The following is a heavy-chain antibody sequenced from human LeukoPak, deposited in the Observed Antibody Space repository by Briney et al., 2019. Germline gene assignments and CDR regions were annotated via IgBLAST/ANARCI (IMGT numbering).Heavy chain of an antibody. J-gene: IGHJ4*02. CDR2: ISGSGSGGST. D-gene: IGHD2-15*01. V-gene: IGHV3-23*01. CDR1: GFTFSSSA. CDR3: AKDRRYCSGGSCEMDY. Sequence: GGSLRLSCAASGFTFSSSAMSWVRQAPGKGLEWVSSISGSGSGGSTYYADSVKGRFTISRDNSKNTLYLQMNSLRAEDTAVYYCAKDRRYCSGGSCEMDYWGQGTLVTVSS.